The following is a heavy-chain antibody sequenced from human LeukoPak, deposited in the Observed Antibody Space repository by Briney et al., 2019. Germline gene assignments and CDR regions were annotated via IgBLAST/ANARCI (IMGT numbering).Heavy chain of an antibody. D-gene: IGHD3-10*01. J-gene: IGHJ6*02. Sequence: ASVKFSCKTSGYTFTSYYIHWARQAPGQGLEWMGIINPTAGSTNYAQKFQGRVTMTRDTSTSTVYMELSSLRSEDTAVYYCARDLSLRGTMGFYYYGMDVWGQGTTVTVSS. CDR2: INPTAGST. V-gene: IGHV1-46*01. CDR3: ARDLSLRGTMGFYYYGMDV. CDR1: GYTFTSYY.